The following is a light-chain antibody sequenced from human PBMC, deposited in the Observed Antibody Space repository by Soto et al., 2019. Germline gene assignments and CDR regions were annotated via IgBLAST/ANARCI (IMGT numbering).Light chain of an antibody. V-gene: IGKV1-5*01. CDR2: DAS. J-gene: IGKJ1*01. CDR1: QSIGGW. Sequence: DIQMTQSPSTLSASVGDRVTITCRASQSIGGWLAWYQQRPGKAPRLLIYDASSVESGVPSRFSGSRSGTTFTLAISSLQPEDFATYYCQHYHSYSEAFGQGTKVELK. CDR3: QHYHSYSEA.